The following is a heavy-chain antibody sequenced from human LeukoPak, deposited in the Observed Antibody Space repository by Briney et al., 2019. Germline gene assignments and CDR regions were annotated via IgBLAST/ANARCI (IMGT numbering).Heavy chain of an antibody. D-gene: IGHD3-22*01. Sequence: SETLSLTCAVYGGSFSDYYWSWIRQPPGKGLEWIGEVNHSGSTNYNPSLKSRVTISVDTSKNQFSLKLSSVTAADTAVYYCARGLRRRTMIVVPRRALWFDPWGQGTLVTVSS. V-gene: IGHV4-34*01. CDR1: GGSFSDYY. CDR3: ARGLRRRTMIVVPRRALWFDP. CDR2: VNHSGST. J-gene: IGHJ5*02.